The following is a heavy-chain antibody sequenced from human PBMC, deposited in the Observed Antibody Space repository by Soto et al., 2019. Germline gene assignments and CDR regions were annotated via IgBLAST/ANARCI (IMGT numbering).Heavy chain of an antibody. CDR1: GGSISSGGYY. V-gene: IGHV4-31*03. CDR2: IYYSGST. D-gene: IGHD4-17*01. J-gene: IGHJ4*02. Sequence: PSETLSLTCTVSGGSISSGGYYWSWIRQHPGKGLEWIGYIYYSGSTYYNPSLKSRVTISVDTSKNQFSLKLSSVTAADTAVYYCARENAYGDSLIDYWGQGTLVTVSS. CDR3: ARENAYGDSLIDY.